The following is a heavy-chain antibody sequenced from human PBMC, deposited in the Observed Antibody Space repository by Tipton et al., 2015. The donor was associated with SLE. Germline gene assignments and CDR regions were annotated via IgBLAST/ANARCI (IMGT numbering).Heavy chain of an antibody. Sequence: TLSLTCSVSSYSIYNGFYWGWIRQSPGKGLEWIGYVFYSGRTYYNPSLKSRVTISVDTSKNQFSLQLSSVTAADTAVYYCARDLWGTQATEYWGQGTLVTVSS. J-gene: IGHJ4*02. CDR1: SYSIYNGFY. CDR3: ARDLWGTQATEY. CDR2: VFYSGRT. V-gene: IGHV4-38-2*02. D-gene: IGHD3-16*01.